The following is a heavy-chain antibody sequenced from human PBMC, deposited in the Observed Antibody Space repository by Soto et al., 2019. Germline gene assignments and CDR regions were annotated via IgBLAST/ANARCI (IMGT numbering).Heavy chain of an antibody. CDR3: ARERREEIHDGYDIDY. D-gene: IGHD5-12*01. CDR1: GGSISGSF. J-gene: IGHJ4*02. V-gene: IGHV4-59*12. Sequence: SETLSLTCTVSGGSISGSFWTWIRQPPGKGLEWIGYIYYSGSTNYNPSLKSRVTISVDTSKNQFSLKVTSMTAADTAVYYCARERREEIHDGYDIDYWGQGTLVTVSS. CDR2: IYYSGST.